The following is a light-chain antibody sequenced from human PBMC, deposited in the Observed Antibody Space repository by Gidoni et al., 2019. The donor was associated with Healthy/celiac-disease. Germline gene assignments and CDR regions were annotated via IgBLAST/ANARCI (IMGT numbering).Light chain of an antibody. Sequence: QSVLTQPPSASGTPGKRVTISCSGSSSNIGSNTVNWYQQLPGTAPKLLINSNNQRPSGVPDRFSGSQSGTSASLAISGLQSEDEADYYCAAWDDSLNGWVFGGGTKLTVL. J-gene: IGLJ3*02. V-gene: IGLV1-44*01. CDR1: SSNIGSNT. CDR2: SNN. CDR3: AAWDDSLNGWV.